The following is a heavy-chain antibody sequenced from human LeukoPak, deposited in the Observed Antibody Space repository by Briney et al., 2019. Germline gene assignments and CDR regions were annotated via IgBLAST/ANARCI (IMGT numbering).Heavy chain of an antibody. J-gene: IGHJ3*02. Sequence: SVKVSCKASGGTFSSYAISWVRQAPGQGLEWMGRIIPILGIANYAQKFQGRVTITADKSTSTAYMELSSLRSEDTAVYYRARTTPSSDAFDIWGQGTMVTVSS. V-gene: IGHV1-69*04. CDR1: GGTFSSYA. CDR3: ARTTPSSDAFDI. CDR2: IIPILGIA.